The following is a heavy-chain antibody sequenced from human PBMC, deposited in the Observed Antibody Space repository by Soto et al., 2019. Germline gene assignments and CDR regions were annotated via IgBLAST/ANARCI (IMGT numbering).Heavy chain of an antibody. CDR3: ARAMDYGDLLWYFDY. V-gene: IGHV3-33*01. J-gene: IGHJ4*02. D-gene: IGHD4-17*01. CDR2: IWYDGSNK. CDR1: GFTFSSYG. Sequence: QVQLVESGGGVVQPGRSLRLSCAASGFTFSSYGMHWVRQAPGKGLEWVAVIWYDGSNKYYADSVKGRFTISRDNSKNTLYLQMNSLRAEDTAVYYCARAMDYGDLLWYFDYWGQGTLVTVSS.